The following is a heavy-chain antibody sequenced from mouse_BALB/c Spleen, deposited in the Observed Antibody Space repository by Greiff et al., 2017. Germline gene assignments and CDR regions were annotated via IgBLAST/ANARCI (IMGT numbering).Heavy chain of an antibody. Sequence: EVQLQQSGTVLARPGASVKMSCKASGYTFTSYWMHWVKQRPGQGLEWIGAIYPGNSDTSYNQKFKGKAKLTAVTSTSTAYMELSSLTNEDSAVYYCTRSGYGNYAYFDVWGAGTTVTVSS. CDR3: TRSGYGNYAYFDV. CDR1: GYTFTSYW. CDR2: IYPGNSDT. V-gene: IGHV1-5*01. J-gene: IGHJ1*01. D-gene: IGHD2-10*02.